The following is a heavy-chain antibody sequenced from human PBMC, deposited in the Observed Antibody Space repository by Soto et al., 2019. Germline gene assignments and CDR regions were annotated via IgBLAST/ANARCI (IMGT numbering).Heavy chain of an antibody. CDR3: ARDTVTSLTPYQGFYYYGMDV. CDR2: INHSGST. J-gene: IGHJ6*02. D-gene: IGHD2-2*01. Sequence: SETLSLTCAVYGGSFSGYYWSWIRQPPGKGLEWIGEINHSGSTNYNPSLKSRVTISVDTSKNQFSLKLSSVTAADTAVYYCARDTVTSLTPYQGFYYYGMDVWGQGTTVTVSS. CDR1: GGSFSGYY. V-gene: IGHV4-34*01.